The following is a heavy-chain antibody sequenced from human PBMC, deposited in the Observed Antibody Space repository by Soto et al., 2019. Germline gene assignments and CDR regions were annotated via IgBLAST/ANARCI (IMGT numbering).Heavy chain of an antibody. CDR2: IYHTGNA. J-gene: IGHJ5*02. D-gene: IGHD3-22*01. CDR3: ARDFFDSSDYTTNWFDP. V-gene: IGHV4-39*01. CDR1: GDSVSNSRFY. Sequence: SETLSLTCSVSGDSVSNSRFYWAWIRQPPGEGLEWIGSIYHTGNAYYNPSLKSRVTISVDTSKNQFSLKLTSVTAADAALYYCARDFFDSSDYTTNWFDPWGQGTLVTVSS.